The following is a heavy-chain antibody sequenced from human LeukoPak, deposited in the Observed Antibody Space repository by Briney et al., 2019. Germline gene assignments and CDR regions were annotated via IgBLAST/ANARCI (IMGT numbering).Heavy chain of an antibody. J-gene: IGHJ6*02. D-gene: IGHD3-3*01. CDR2: IIPIFGTA. CDR3: AIPPPYYDFWSGYHYYYGMDV. Sequence: ASVKVSCKASGGTFSSYAISWVRQAPGQGLEWMGGIIPIFGTANYAQKFQGRVTITADESTSTAYMELSSLRSEDTAVYYCAIPPPYYDFWSGYHYYYGMDVWGQGTTVTVSS. CDR1: GGTFSSYA. V-gene: IGHV1-69*01.